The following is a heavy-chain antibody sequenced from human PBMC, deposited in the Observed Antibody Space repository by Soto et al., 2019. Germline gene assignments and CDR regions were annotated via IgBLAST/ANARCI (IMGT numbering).Heavy chain of an antibody. D-gene: IGHD3-3*01. CDR1: GGSISSSSYY. CDR3: ASLHGSGYHTIDY. CDR2: IYYSGST. Sequence: SGTLFLTCTVSGGSISSSSYYWGWIRQPPGKGLEWIGSIYYSGSTYYNPSLKSRVTISVDTSKNQFSLKLSSVTAADTAVYCCASLHGSGYHTIDYWGQGTLVTVSS. J-gene: IGHJ4*02. V-gene: IGHV4-39*01.